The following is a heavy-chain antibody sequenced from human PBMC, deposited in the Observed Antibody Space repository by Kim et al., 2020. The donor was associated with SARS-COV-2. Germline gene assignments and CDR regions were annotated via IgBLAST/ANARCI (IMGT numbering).Heavy chain of an antibody. J-gene: IGHJ6*02. Sequence: GGSLRLSCAASGFTFGDYAMHWVRQAPGKGLEWVSGISWNSGSIGYADSVKGRFTISRDNAKNSLYLQMNSLRAEDTALYYCAKDSSWVTMIVVVSGSYGMDVWGQGTTVTVSS. D-gene: IGHD3-22*01. CDR1: GFTFGDYA. CDR3: AKDSSWVTMIVVVSGSYGMDV. V-gene: IGHV3-9*01. CDR2: ISWNSGSI.